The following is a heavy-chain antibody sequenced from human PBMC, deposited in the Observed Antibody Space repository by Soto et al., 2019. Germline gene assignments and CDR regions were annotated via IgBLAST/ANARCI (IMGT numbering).Heavy chain of an antibody. Sequence: QVQLQESGPGLVKPSETLSLTCTVSGGSISSYYWSWIRQPPGKGLEWFGYISYSGNTDYNPSLKSRVTISVDTSKNQFSLKLSSVTAADTAVYYCARHDCMITSCYYRGWFDPWGQGTLVSVSS. CDR1: GGSISSYY. V-gene: IGHV4-59*08. CDR3: ARHDCMITSCYYRGWFDP. D-gene: IGHD3-16*01. CDR2: ISYSGNT. J-gene: IGHJ5*02.